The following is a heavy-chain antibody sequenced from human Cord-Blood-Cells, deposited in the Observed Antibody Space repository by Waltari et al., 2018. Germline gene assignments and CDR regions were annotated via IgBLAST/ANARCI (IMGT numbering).Heavy chain of an antibody. Sequence: QVQLVQSGAEVKKPGSSVKVHCKASGGTFLSYAISWVRQAPGQGLEWMGGIIPIFGTANYAQKFQGRVTITADESTSTAYMELSSLRSEDTAVYYCARGCYYYDSIGYAFDIWGQGTMVTVSS. CDR3: ARGCYYYDSIGYAFDI. V-gene: IGHV1-69*01. J-gene: IGHJ3*02. CDR2: IIPIFGTA. CDR1: GGTFLSYA. D-gene: IGHD3-22*01.